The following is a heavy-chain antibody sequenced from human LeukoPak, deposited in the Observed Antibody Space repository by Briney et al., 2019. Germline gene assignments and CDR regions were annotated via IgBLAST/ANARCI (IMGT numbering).Heavy chain of an antibody. CDR1: GFTFSSYA. CDR3: ATGGLSPVYSYAY. CDR2: ISGRGGST. J-gene: IGHJ4*02. D-gene: IGHD5-18*01. Sequence: PGGSRRLSCAALGFTFSSYAMSWGGQAPGKGLEGGAAISGRGGSTYYADSVKGRFTISRDNSKNTLYPQMTRMRAEDTAVYYCATGGLSPVYSYAYWGQGTLVTVSS. V-gene: IGHV3-23*01.